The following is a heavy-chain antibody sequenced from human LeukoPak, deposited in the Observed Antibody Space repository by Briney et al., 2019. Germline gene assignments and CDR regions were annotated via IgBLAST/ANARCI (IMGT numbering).Heavy chain of an antibody. Sequence: SETLSLTCTVSGGSISSYYWSWIRQPPGKGLEWIWYIYTSGSTNYNPSLKSRVDISVDTSKNQFSLKLSSVTVADTAVYYCARVGADFVVVPAAMSGFDIWGQGTMVTVSS. CDR3: ARVGADFVVVPAAMSGFDI. V-gene: IGHV4-4*09. CDR1: GGSISSYY. J-gene: IGHJ3*02. D-gene: IGHD2-2*01. CDR2: IYTSGST.